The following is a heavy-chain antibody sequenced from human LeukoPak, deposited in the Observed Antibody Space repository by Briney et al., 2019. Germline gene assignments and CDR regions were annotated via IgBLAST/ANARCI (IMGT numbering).Heavy chain of an antibody. D-gene: IGHD7-27*01. J-gene: IGHJ4*02. CDR2: ISYDGSNK. Sequence: GRSLRLSCAASGFTFSSYGMHRVRQAPGKVLEWVAVISYDGSNKYYADSVKGRFTISRDNSKNTLYLQMNSLRAEDTAVYYCAKAKTNWEVDYWGQGTLVTVSS. CDR1: GFTFSSYG. CDR3: AKAKTNWEVDY. V-gene: IGHV3-30*18.